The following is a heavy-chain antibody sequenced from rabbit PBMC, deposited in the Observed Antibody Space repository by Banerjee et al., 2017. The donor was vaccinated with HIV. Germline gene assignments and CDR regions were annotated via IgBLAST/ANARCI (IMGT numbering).Heavy chain of an antibody. V-gene: IGHV1S45*01. CDR3: ARGTYGYDAYAPNL. J-gene: IGHJ4*01. D-gene: IGHD6-1*01. CDR2: IYAGGSGST. Sequence: QEQLVESGGGLVQPGGSLKLSCKASGFDFSSYGVSWVRQAPGRGLELIACIYAGGSGSTYYASWAKGRFTISKTSSTTVTLQMTSLTAADTATYFCARGTYGYDAYAPNLWGPGTLVTVS. CDR1: GFDFSSYG.